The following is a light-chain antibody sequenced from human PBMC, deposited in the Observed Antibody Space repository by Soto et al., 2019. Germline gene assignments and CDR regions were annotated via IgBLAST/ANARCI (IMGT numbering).Light chain of an antibody. CDR3: SSYAGSNNYV. Sequence: QSALTQPASVSGSPGQSITISCTGTSSDLDGYNYVSWYQQHPGKAPKLMIYEVSKRPSGVPDRFSGSKSGNTASLTVSGLQAEDEADYFCSSYAGSNNYVFGTGTKLTVL. V-gene: IGLV2-8*01. CDR1: SSDLDGYNY. CDR2: EVS. J-gene: IGLJ1*01.